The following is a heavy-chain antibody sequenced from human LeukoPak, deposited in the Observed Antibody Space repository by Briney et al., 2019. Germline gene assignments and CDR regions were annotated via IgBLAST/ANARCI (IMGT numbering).Heavy chain of an antibody. J-gene: IGHJ4*02. CDR3: VTGLTDDSVDYLLWSAYYTLSD. D-gene: IGHD3-3*01. Sequence: PGGSLRLSCAASGFTFRNAWMSWVRQAPGKGLEWVGRIKSKTDGGTTDYAAPVKGRFTISRDDSKNTLYLQMNSLKIEDTAVYYCVTGLTDDSVDYLLWSAYYTLSDWGQGTLVTVSS. CDR1: GFTFRNAW. CDR2: IKSKTDGGTT. V-gene: IGHV3-15*01.